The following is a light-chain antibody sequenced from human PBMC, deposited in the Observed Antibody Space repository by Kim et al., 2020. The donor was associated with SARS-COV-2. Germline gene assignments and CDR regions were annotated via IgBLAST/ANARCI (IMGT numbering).Light chain of an antibody. Sequence: QPTTLPTTATSSDVGTYNSVSWYQQHPGKAPKLMIYEVTKRPSGVPDRFSGSKSGNTASLTVSGLQAEDEAEYYCSSYAGSNNYVSGTGTKVTVL. V-gene: IGLV2-8*01. J-gene: IGLJ1*01. CDR3: SSYAGSNNYV. CDR1: SSDVGTYNS. CDR2: EVT.